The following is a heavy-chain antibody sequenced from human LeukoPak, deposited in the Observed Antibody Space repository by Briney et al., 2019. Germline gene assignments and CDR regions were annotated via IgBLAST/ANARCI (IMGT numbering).Heavy chain of an antibody. CDR3: ARDLYGSGTYYYYYMDV. V-gene: IGHV4-4*07. D-gene: IGHD3-10*01. J-gene: IGHJ6*03. Sequence: PSETLSLTCTVSGGSITSYYWSWIRQPAGKGLEWIGRIYTSGNTNYNPSLRGRVTMSVDTSKNQFSLKLSSVTAADTAVYYCARDLYGSGTYYYYYMDVWGKGTTVTISS. CDR1: GGSITSYY. CDR2: IYTSGNT.